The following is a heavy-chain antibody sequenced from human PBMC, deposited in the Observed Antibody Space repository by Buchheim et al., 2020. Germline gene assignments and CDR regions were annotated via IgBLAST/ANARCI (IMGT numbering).Heavy chain of an antibody. CDR2: ISSSRSTI. V-gene: IGHV3-48*02. J-gene: IGHJ4*02. CDR3: AREYSSSSGKAFDY. CDR1: GFTFSSYS. D-gene: IGHD6-6*01. Sequence: EVQLVESGGGLVQPGGSLRLTCAASGFTFSSYSMNWVRQAPGKGLEWVSYISSSRSTIYYADSVKGRFTISRDNAKNSLFLQMNSLRDEDTAVYYCAREYSSSSGKAFDYWGQGTL.